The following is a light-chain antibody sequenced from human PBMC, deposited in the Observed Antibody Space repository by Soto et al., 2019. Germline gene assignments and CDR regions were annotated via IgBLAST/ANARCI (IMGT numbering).Light chain of an antibody. V-gene: IGLV8-61*01. Sequence: QTVVTQEPSFSVSPGRTVTLTCGLTSGSVSTSYYPSWYQQTPGQAPRTLIYNTNTRSSGVPGRFSGSILGNKAALTITGAQADDESDYYCVLYMGSGLWVFGGGTKVTVL. CDR2: NTN. CDR1: SGSVSTSYY. J-gene: IGLJ3*02. CDR3: VLYMGSGLWV.